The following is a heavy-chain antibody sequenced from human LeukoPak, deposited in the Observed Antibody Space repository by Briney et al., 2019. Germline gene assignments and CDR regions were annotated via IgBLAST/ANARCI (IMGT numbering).Heavy chain of an antibody. CDR2: INPSGGST. CDR3: ARDKDGASGWSRFYNWFDP. Sequence: GASVKVSCKASGYTFTNYYMHWVRQAPGQGLEWMGIINPSGGSTSYAQKFQGRVTMTRDTPTSTVYMELSSLRSEDTAVYYCARDKDGASGWSRFYNWFDPWGQGTLVTVSS. J-gene: IGHJ5*02. D-gene: IGHD6-19*01. CDR1: GYTFTNYY. V-gene: IGHV1-46*01.